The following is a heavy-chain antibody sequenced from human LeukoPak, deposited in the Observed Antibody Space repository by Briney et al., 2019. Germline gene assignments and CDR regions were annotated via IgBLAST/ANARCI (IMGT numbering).Heavy chain of an antibody. CDR2: INPSGGST. CDR1: GYTFTSYY. Sequence: ASVKVSCKASGYTFTSYYMHWVRRAPGQGLEWMGIINPSGGSTSYAQKFQGRVTMTRDTSTSTVYMELSSLRSEDTAVYYCARDRYDSSGYYRGYFDYWGQGTLVTVSS. V-gene: IGHV1-46*01. J-gene: IGHJ4*02. D-gene: IGHD3-22*01. CDR3: ARDRYDSSGYYRGYFDY.